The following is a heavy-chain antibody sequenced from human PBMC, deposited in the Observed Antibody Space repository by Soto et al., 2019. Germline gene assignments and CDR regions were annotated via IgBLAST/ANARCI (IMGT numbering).Heavy chain of an antibody. Sequence: ASVKVSCKASGYTFTGYYMHWVRQAPGQGLEWMGWINPNSGGTNYAQKFQGRVTMTRDTSISTAYMELSRLRSDDTAVYYCARGGVRKRDLPPSSGYYNWFDPWGQGTLVTVSS. CDR1: GYTFTGYY. V-gene: IGHV1-2*02. CDR3: ARGGVRKRDLPPSSGYYNWFDP. J-gene: IGHJ5*02. D-gene: IGHD3-22*01. CDR2: INPNSGGT.